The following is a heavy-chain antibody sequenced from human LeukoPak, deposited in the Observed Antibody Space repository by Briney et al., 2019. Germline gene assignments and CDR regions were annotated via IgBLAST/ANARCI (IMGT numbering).Heavy chain of an antibody. CDR1: GFTFSNYA. CDR2: ISGSGSSI. Sequence: GGTLRLSCAASGFTFSNYAMNWVRQAPGKGLEWASVISGSGSSIYYADSVKGQFTISRDNSKNTLYLQMNSLRAEDTAVYYCAKGPRTVRFGDRHKGMFDYWGRGTLVTVSS. CDR3: AKGPRTVRFGDRHKGMFDY. J-gene: IGHJ4*02. V-gene: IGHV3-23*01. D-gene: IGHD3-10*01.